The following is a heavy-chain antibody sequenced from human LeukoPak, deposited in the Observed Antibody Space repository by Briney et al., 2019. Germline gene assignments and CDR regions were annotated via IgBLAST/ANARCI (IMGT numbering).Heavy chain of an antibody. CDR3: ARGPRYCSSSRCFGDYWYFDL. CDR1: GYTFTSYG. D-gene: IGHD2-2*01. CDR2: ISAYNGNT. Sequence: ASVTVSCKACGYTFTSYGFSWVRQAPGQGLEWMGWISAYNGNTNYAQKAQGRVTMTTDTSTSTAYKELRSLSADDTAVYYCARGPRYCSSSRCFGDYWYFDLWGRGTLVTVSS. J-gene: IGHJ2*01. V-gene: IGHV1-18*01.